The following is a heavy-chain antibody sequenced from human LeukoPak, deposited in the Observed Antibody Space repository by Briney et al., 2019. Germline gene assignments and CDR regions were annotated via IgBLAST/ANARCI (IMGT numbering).Heavy chain of an antibody. CDR2: INPDGSEK. V-gene: IGHV3-7*01. CDR3: ARDLAAWDV. Sequence: PGGSLRLSCAASGFTFSNYWMSWVRQAPGKGLECVANINPDGSEKYSVDSVTGRFTISRDNAENTMFLQMNTLRADDSAVYYCARDLAAWDVWGKGTTVTVSS. J-gene: IGHJ6*04. CDR1: GFTFSNYW.